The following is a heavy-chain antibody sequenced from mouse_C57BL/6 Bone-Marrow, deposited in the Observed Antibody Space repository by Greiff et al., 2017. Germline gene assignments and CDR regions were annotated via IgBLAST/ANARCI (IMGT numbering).Heavy chain of an antibody. CDR1: GFTFSDYG. CDR2: ISNLAYSI. J-gene: IGHJ4*01. CDR3: AGNPYYYSMDY. Sequence: EVQLVASGGGLVQPGGSLKLSCAASGFTFSDYGMEWVRKAPRKGPEWVAYISNLAYSIYYAETVTGRYTISRENAKNTLYMEMISLRSEDTAMYYGAGNPYYYSMDYWGQGTSVTVSS. V-gene: IGHV5-15*01.